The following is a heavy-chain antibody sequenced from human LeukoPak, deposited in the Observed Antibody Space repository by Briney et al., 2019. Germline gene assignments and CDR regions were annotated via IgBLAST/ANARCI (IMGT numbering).Heavy chain of an antibody. Sequence: GGSLRLSCAASGFTFSSYGMHWVRQAPGKGLEWVAFIRYDGSNKYSADSVKGRFTISRDNAKNSLYLQMNSLRAEDTALYYCARRMEYYDFWSGYSPDHNEISWFDPWGQGTLVTVSS. CDR3: ARRMEYYDFWSGYSPDHNEISWFDP. D-gene: IGHD3-3*01. V-gene: IGHV3-30*02. CDR1: GFTFSSYG. J-gene: IGHJ5*02. CDR2: IRYDGSNK.